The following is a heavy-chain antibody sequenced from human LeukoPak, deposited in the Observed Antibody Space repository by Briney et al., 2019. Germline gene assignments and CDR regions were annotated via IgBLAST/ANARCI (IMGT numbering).Heavy chain of an antibody. V-gene: IGHV3-23*01. J-gene: IGHJ4*02. CDR2: ISGSGGST. CDR1: GFTFSSYA. CDR3: AKVSYSSSWHY. Sequence: GGSLRLSCAASGFTFSSYAMSWVRQAPGKGLKWVSAISGSGGSTYYADSVKGRFTISRDNSKNTLYLQMNSLRAEDTAVYYCAKVSYSSSWHYWGQGTLVTVSS. D-gene: IGHD6-13*01.